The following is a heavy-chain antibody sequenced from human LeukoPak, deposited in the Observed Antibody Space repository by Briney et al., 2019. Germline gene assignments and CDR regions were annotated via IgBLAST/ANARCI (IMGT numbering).Heavy chain of an antibody. J-gene: IGHJ6*02. V-gene: IGHV3-30-3*01. Sequence: GRSLRLSCAASGFTFSSYAMHWVRQAPGKGLEWVAVISYDGSNKYYADSVKGRFTISRDNSKNTLYLQMNSLRAEDTAVYYCARDPRIAAAGRPYYYYYGMDVWGQGTTVTVSS. CDR3: ARDPRIAAAGRPYYYYYGMDV. CDR2: ISYDGSNK. D-gene: IGHD6-13*01. CDR1: GFTFSSYA.